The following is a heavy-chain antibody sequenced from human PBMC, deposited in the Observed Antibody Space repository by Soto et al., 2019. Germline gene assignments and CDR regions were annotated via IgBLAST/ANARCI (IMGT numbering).Heavy chain of an antibody. Sequence: QVQLVQSGAEVKKPGASVKVSCKASGYTFTSYDINWVRQATGQGLEWMGWMNPNSANTGYAQKFQGRVTMSRNTSIRTAYMELSSRRSEDTVVYYCAREGVRSMDVWGQGTTVTVYS. CDR1: GYTFTSYD. CDR2: MNPNSANT. V-gene: IGHV1-8*01. CDR3: AREGVRSMDV. D-gene: IGHD3-16*01. J-gene: IGHJ6*02.